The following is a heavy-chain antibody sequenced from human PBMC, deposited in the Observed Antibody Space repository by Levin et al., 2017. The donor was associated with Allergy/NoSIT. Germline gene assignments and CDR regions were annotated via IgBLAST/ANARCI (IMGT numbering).Heavy chain of an antibody. D-gene: IGHD7-27*01. CDR3: ARDNSGAWFDP. CDR1: GFTFDDYA. CDR2: ISWNSGSI. J-gene: IGHJ5*02. V-gene: IGHV3-9*01. Sequence: PGGSLRLSCAASGFTFDDYAMHWVRQAPGKGLEWVSGISWNSGSISYADSVRGRFAISRDNAKNSLYLQMNSLRAEDTAVYYCARDNSGAWFDPWGQGTLVTVSS.